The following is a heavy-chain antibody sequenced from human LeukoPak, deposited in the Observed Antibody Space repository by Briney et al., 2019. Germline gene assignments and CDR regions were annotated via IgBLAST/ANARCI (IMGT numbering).Heavy chain of an antibody. J-gene: IGHJ4*02. CDR3: AKDGVVSGTMGRLHY. CDR1: GFTVGSNY. CDR2: IYSGGST. Sequence: PGGSLRLSCAASGFTVGSNYMSWVRQAPGKGLEWVSVIYSGGSTYYADSVKGRFTIARDNSKNTLYVQMNSLRAEDTAVYYCAKDGVVSGTMGRLHYWGQGTLVTVSS. D-gene: IGHD6-19*01. V-gene: IGHV3-53*01.